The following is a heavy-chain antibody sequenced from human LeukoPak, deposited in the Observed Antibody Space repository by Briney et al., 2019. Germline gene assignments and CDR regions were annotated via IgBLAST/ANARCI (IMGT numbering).Heavy chain of an antibody. J-gene: IGHJ6*02. CDR2: FDPEDGET. CDR1: GYTLTELS. Sequence: GASVKVSCKVSGYTLTELSMHWVRQAPGKGLEWMGGFDPEDGETIYAQKFQGRVTMTEDTSTDTAYMELSSLRSEDTAVYYCARDKYRPGYYYYGMDVWGQGTTVTVSS. V-gene: IGHV1-24*01. CDR3: ARDKYRPGYYYYGMDV. D-gene: IGHD2-2*01.